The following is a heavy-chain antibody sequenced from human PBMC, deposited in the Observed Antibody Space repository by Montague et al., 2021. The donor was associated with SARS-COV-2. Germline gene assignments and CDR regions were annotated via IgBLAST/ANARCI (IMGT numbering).Heavy chain of an antibody. D-gene: IGHD6-19*01. Sequence: SLRLSCAASGFTFSSYGMFWVRQTPGKGLEWVSAISGGGDMTYYADSVKGRFTISRDNSKNTLHLQMNTLRAKDTAVYFCAKKTIAVPGSPHFDSWGQGTLVTVSS. V-gene: IGHV3-23*01. CDR3: AKKTIAVPGSPHFDS. CDR1: GFTFSSYG. CDR2: ISGGGDMT. J-gene: IGHJ4*02.